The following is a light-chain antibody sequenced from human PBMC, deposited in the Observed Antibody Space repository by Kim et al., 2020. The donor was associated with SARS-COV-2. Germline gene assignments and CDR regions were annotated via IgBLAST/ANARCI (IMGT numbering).Light chain of an antibody. CDR1: SLRSYY. V-gene: IGLV3-19*01. CDR3: NSRDSNDDVV. J-gene: IGLJ2*01. Sequence: SSELTQDPAVSVALGQTVRITCQGDSLRSYYATWYQHKPGQAPKVVIYGKDNRPSGVPDRFSGSSSGNTAYLTITGTRAGDEADYYCNSRDSNDDVVFGGGTKVTVL. CDR2: GKD.